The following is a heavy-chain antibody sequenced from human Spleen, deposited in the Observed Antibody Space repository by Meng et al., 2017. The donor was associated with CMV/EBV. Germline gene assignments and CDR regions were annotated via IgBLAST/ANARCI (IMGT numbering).Heavy chain of an antibody. J-gene: IGHJ3*02. V-gene: IGHV3-23*01. Sequence: GGSLRLSCEASGLTFSSYGMSWVRQAPGKGLEWVSAIGASAGGTYYADSVKGRFTISRDNAKNTLYLQMNSLRAEDTAVYYCARSQGIARDAFDIWGQGTMVTVSS. CDR2: IGASAGGT. CDR1: GLTFSSYG. D-gene: IGHD2-21*01. CDR3: ARSQGIARDAFDI.